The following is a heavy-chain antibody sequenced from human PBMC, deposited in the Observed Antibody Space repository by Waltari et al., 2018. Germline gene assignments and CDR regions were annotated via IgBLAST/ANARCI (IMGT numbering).Heavy chain of an antibody. CDR2: IKQDGSEI. CDR1: GFTFSIYW. CDR3: ARDAYPYAVDV. J-gene: IGHJ6*02. Sequence: EVQLVESGGGLVQPGGSLRLSCEASGFTFSIYWMSWVRQAPGKGLGWVANIKQDGSEIYYVDSVKGRFTISRDNAKNSLYLQMNSLRAEDTAAYYCARDAYPYAVDVWGQGTTVTVSS. V-gene: IGHV3-7*01.